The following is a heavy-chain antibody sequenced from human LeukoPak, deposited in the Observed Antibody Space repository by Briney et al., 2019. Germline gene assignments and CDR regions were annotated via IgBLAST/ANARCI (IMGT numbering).Heavy chain of an antibody. CDR2: ISWNSGSI. CDR3: AKAATDFDWLLQ. CDR1: GFTFDDYA. J-gene: IGHJ4*02. Sequence: SGGSLRLSCAASGFTFDDYAMHWVRQAPGKGLEWVSGISWNSGSIGYADSVKGRFTISRDNAKNSLYLQMNSLRAGDTALYYCAKAATDFDWLLQWGQGTLVTVSS. V-gene: IGHV3-9*01. D-gene: IGHD3-9*01.